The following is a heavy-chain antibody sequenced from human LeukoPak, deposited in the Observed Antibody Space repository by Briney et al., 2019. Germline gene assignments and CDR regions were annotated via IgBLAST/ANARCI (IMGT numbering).Heavy chain of an antibody. CDR1: GFTFSSYA. V-gene: IGHV3-23*01. CDR3: AKETPYSSSSSYYYGMDV. J-gene: IGHJ6*02. Sequence: GGSLRLSCAASGFTFSSYAVSWVRQAPGKGLEWVSSMSGSGGTTYYADSVKGRFAISRDNSKNTLYLQMNSLRAEDTAVYYCAKETPYSSSSSYYYGMDVWGQGTTVTVSS. CDR2: MSGSGGTT. D-gene: IGHD6-6*01.